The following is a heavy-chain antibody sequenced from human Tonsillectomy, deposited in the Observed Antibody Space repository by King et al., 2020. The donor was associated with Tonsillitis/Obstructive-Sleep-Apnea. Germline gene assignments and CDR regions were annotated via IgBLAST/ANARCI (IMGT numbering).Heavy chain of an antibody. V-gene: IGHV3-72*01. D-gene: IGHD3-10*01. CDR1: GFTFSDHY. CDR2: TRNKANSYTT. J-gene: IGHJ4*02. CDR3: ARVGDYYGSGSYSGVDY. Sequence: QLVQSGGGLVQPGGSLRLSCAASGFTFSDHYMDWVRPAPGKGLEWVGRTRNKANSYTTAYAASVKGRFNISRDDLKKSLYLQMNNLKTEDTAVYYCARVGDYYGSGSYSGVDYWGQGTLVTVSS.